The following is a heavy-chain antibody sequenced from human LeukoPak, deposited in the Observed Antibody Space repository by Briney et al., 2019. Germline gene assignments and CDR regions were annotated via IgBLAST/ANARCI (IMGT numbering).Heavy chain of an antibody. CDR2: IYTSGST. J-gene: IGHJ5*02. Sequence: SQTLSLTCTASGGSISSGSYYWSWIRQPAGKGLEWIGRIYTSGSTNYNPSLKSRVTISVDTSKNQFSLKLSSVTAADTAVYYCAREPSRGSYQDWFDPWGQGTLVTVSS. CDR1: GGSISSGSYY. V-gene: IGHV4-61*02. CDR3: AREPSRGSYQDWFDP. D-gene: IGHD1-26*01.